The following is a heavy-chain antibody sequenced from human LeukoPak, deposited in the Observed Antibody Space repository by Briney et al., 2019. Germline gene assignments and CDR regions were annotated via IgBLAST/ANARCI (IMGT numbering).Heavy chain of an antibody. CDR3: ASGRTIFYYYMDV. V-gene: IGHV1-2*02. Sequence: ASVKVSCKASGYTFTGYYIHWVRQAPGQGLEWMGWIKPNSGDTNYAQKFQGRVTMARDTSISTVYMELSRLRFDDTAVYYCASGRTIFYYYMDVWGKGTTVTISS. CDR2: IKPNSGDT. CDR1: GYTFTGYY. D-gene: IGHD3-3*02. J-gene: IGHJ6*03.